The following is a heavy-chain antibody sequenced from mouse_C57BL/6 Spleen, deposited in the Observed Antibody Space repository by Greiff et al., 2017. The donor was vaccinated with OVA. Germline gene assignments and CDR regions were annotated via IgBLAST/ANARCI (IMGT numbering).Heavy chain of an antibody. J-gene: IGHJ4*01. D-gene: IGHD2-5*01. CDR2: IYPGDGDT. Sequence: VKLMESGPELVKPGASVKISCTASGYAFSSSWMNWVKQRPEKGLEWIGRIYPGDGDTNYNGKFKGKATLTADKSSSTAYMQLSSLTSEDSAVYVCARKGSSNYEAMDYWGQVTSVTVSS. CDR3: ARKGSSNYEAMDY. V-gene: IGHV1-82*01. CDR1: GYAFSSSW.